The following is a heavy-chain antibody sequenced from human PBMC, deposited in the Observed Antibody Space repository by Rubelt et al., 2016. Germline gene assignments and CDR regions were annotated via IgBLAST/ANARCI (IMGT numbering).Heavy chain of an antibody. CDR3: AREAYSGRYPLIDY. J-gene: IGHJ4*02. CDR2: IIPIFGTA. CDR1: GGTFSSYA. V-gene: IGHV1-69*06. Sequence: QVQLVQSGAEVKKPGSSVKVSCKASGGTFSSYAISWVRQAPGQGLEWMGGIIPIFGTANYEQKFQGRVTITADKSTSTAYRELSSLRAEDTAVYYCAREAYSGRYPLIDYWGQGTLVTVSS. D-gene: IGHD1-26*01.